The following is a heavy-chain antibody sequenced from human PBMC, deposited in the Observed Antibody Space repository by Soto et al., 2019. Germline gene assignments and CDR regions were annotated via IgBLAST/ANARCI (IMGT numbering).Heavy chain of an antibody. Sequence: PSETLSLTCTVSAGSISGYYWSRIRQPPGRELELIAYIHYSGNTYYNPTLKSRVTISIDTSKNQFPLKVNSVNTADTAVYYCAKVGRIAAAGTWFDPWGQGTLVTVSS. J-gene: IGHJ5*02. CDR3: AKVGRIAAAGTWFDP. D-gene: IGHD6-13*01. V-gene: IGHV4-59*01. CDR1: AGSISGYY. CDR2: IHYSGNT.